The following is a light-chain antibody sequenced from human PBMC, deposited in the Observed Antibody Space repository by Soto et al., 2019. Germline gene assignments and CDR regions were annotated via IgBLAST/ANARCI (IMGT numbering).Light chain of an antibody. CDR3: QTWGTGSWV. CDR2: VNSDGSH. CDR1: SGHRSYA. V-gene: IGLV4-69*01. J-gene: IGLJ3*02. Sequence: QPVLTQSPSASASLGASVRLTCTLNSGHRSYAIAWHQQQPEKGPRYLMKVNSDGSHSKGDGIPDRFSGSSSGTERYLTISSLQSEDEADYYCQTWGTGSWVFGGGTKGTVL.